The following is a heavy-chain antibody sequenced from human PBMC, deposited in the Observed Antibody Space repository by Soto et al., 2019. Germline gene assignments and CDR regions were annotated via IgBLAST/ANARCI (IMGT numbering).Heavy chain of an antibody. CDR1: GYIFTSYW. V-gene: IGHV5-51*01. CDR3: ERFLRSRWYRQGFDY. CDR2: IYPGDSDT. Sequence: EESLKISCKGSGYIFTSYWIGWVRQMPGKGLEWMGIIYPGDSDTRYSPSFQGQVTISADKSISTAYLQWSSLKASDNAMYYCERFLRSRWYRQGFDYWCQAILVSVS. J-gene: IGHJ4*02. D-gene: IGHD6-13*01.